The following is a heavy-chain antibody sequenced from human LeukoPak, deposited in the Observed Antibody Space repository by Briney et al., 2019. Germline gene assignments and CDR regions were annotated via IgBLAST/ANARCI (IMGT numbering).Heavy chain of an antibody. V-gene: IGHV3-9*01. CDR2: ISWNSGSI. CDR1: GFTFDDYA. J-gene: IGHJ4*02. D-gene: IGHD3-9*01. Sequence: GGSLRLSCAASGFTFDDYAMHWVRQAPGKGLEWVSCISWNSGSIGYADSVKGRFTISRDNAKNSLYLQMNSLRAGDTALYYCAKDIDPDILTGYHFDFWGQGTLVAVSS. CDR3: AKDIDPDILTGYHFDF.